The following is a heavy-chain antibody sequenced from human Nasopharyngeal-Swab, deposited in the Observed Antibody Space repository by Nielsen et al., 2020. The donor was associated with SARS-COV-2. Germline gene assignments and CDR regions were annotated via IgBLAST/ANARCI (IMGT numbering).Heavy chain of an antibody. Sequence: GESLKISCAASGFTFSSYWMSWVRQAPGKGLEWVANIKQDGSEKYYVDSVKGRFTISRDNAKNSLYLQMNSLGAEDTAVYYCARDGGSYNDYWGQGTLVTVSS. CDR3: ARDGGSYNDY. D-gene: IGHD1-26*01. CDR1: GFTFSSYW. J-gene: IGHJ4*02. V-gene: IGHV3-7*01. CDR2: IKQDGSEK.